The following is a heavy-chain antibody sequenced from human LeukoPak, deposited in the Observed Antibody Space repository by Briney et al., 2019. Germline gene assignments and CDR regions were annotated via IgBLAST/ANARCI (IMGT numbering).Heavy chain of an antibody. D-gene: IGHD3-22*01. CDR2: INHSGST. CDR3: ARHKRLDY. J-gene: IGHJ4*02. CDR1: GGSISSSSYY. V-gene: IGHV4-39*01. Sequence: SETLSLTCTVSGGSISSSSYYWGWIRQPPGKGLEWIGEINHSGSTNYNPSLKSRVTISVDTSKNQFSLKLSSVTAADTAVYYCARHKRLDYWGQGTLVTVSS.